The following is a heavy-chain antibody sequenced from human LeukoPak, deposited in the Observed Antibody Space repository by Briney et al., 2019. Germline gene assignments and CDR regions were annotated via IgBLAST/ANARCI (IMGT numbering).Heavy chain of an antibody. D-gene: IGHD5-24*01. Sequence: GRSLRLSCAASGFTFSSYGMRWVRQAPGKGLEWVAVISYDGSNKYYADSVKGRFTISRDNSKNTLYLQMNSLRAEDTAVYYCAKGRDGYNNGDAFDIWGQGTMVTVSS. CDR2: ISYDGSNK. J-gene: IGHJ3*02. V-gene: IGHV3-30*18. CDR3: AKGRDGYNNGDAFDI. CDR1: GFTFSSYG.